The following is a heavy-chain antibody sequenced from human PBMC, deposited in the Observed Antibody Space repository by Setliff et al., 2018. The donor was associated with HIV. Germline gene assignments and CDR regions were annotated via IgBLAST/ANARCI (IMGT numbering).Heavy chain of an antibody. CDR2: ISYDGSKK. D-gene: IGHD3-10*01. Sequence: GGSLRLSCAASGFTFSRYGMHWVRQAPGKGLEWVAFISYDGSKKYDADFVKGRFTISRDNSKNTLYLQMNSLRAEDTAVYYCASSGSGSYINWFGPWGQGTLVTVSS. CDR3: ASSGSGSYINWFGP. J-gene: IGHJ5*02. CDR1: GFTFSRYG. V-gene: IGHV3-30*04.